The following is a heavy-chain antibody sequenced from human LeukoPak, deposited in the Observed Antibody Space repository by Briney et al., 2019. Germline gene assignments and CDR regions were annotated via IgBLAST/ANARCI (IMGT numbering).Heavy chain of an antibody. CDR3: ARDTSSGYGLRGDY. V-gene: IGHV1-18*01. Sequence: ASVKVSCKASGYTFTNYAINWVRQAPGQGLEWMGWISAYNGNTNYAQKLQGRVTMTTDTSTSTAYMELRSLRSDDTAVYYCARDTSSGYGLRGDYWGQGTLVTVSS. D-gene: IGHD3-22*01. CDR2: ISAYNGNT. CDR1: GYTFTNYA. J-gene: IGHJ4*02.